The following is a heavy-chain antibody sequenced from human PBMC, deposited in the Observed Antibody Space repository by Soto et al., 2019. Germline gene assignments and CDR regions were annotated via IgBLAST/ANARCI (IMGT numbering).Heavy chain of an antibody. Sequence: QVQLVQSGAEVKKPGASVKVSCKTSGYTFTSYHISWVRQAPGQGLEWMGWISAYNTNTNYAQKFQGRVTMTTDTLTRPAYMELRSLRSDDTDVYYGARDTAPTDYGGQGTLVTVYS. CDR3: ARDTAPTDY. CDR2: ISAYNTNT. CDR1: GYTFTSYH. J-gene: IGHJ4*02. V-gene: IGHV1-18*01. D-gene: IGHD4-17*01.